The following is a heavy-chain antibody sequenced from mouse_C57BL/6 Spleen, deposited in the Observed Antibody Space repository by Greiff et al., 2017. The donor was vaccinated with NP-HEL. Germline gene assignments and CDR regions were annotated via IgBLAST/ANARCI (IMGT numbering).Heavy chain of an antibody. CDR3: ARSGPNYYGSSLWFAY. V-gene: IGHV1-53*01. CDR1: GYTFTSYW. Sequence: VQLQQPGTELVKPGASVKLSCKASGYTFTSYWMHWVKQRPGQGLEWIGNINPSNGGTNYNEKFKSKATLTVDKSSSTAYMQLSSLTSEDSAVYYCARSGPNYYGSSLWFAYWGQGTLVTVSA. D-gene: IGHD1-1*01. J-gene: IGHJ3*01. CDR2: INPSNGGT.